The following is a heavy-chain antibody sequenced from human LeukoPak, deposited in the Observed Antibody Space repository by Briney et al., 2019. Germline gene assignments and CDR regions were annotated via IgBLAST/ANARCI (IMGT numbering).Heavy chain of an antibody. CDR3: ARGPSYYDFWSGYLLDY. D-gene: IGHD3-3*01. J-gene: IGHJ4*02. Sequence: GESLKISCKGTGYSFTSYWIGWVRQMPGKGLERMGIIYPGDSDTRYSPSFQGQVTISADKSISTAYLQWSSLKASDTAMYYCARGPSYYDFWSGYLLDYWGQGTLVTVSS. CDR2: IYPGDSDT. V-gene: IGHV5-51*01. CDR1: GYSFTSYW.